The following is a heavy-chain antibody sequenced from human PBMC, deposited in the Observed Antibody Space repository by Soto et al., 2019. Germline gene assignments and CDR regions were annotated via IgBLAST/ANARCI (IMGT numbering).Heavy chain of an antibody. CDR3: IRDYGGVGSTAAFDI. D-gene: IGHD1-26*01. V-gene: IGHV3-74*01. J-gene: IGHJ3*02. CDR2: INSDGSGT. CDR1: GFTFSNYW. Sequence: EVQLVEAGGGLVQPGGSLRLSCAASGFTFSNYWMHWVRQVPGKGLVWVSRINSDGSGTSYADSVKGRFTISRDNAKNTVYLQMSSLRAEDTAVYYCIRDYGGVGSTAAFDIWGQGTMVIVSS.